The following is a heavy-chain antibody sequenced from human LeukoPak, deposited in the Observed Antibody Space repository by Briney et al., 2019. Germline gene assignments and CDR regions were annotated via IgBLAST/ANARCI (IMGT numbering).Heavy chain of an antibody. CDR3: AKDGGEYYDILTGYYPRLYYMDV. D-gene: IGHD3-9*01. J-gene: IGHJ6*03. CDR2: ISGSGGST. Sequence: GGSLRLSCAASGFTFSTYGMSWVRQAPGKGLELVSAISGSGGSTYYADSVKGRFTISRDNSKNTQYLQMNSLRAEDTAEYYCAKDGGEYYDILTGYYPRLYYMDVWGKGTTVTISS. V-gene: IGHV3-23*01. CDR1: GFTFSTYG.